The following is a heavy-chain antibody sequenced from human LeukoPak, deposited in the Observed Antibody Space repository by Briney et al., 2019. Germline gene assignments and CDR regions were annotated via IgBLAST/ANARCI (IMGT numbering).Heavy chain of an antibody. Sequence: PGGSLRLSCAASGFTFSSYAMSWVRQAPGKGLEWVSTFSGSGGNTYSADSVKGRFTISRDNSKNTLYLQMNSLRAEDTAVYYCAKDKGYCSGGSRYGYWYFDLWGRGTLVTVSS. D-gene: IGHD2-15*01. CDR3: AKDKGYCSGGSRYGYWYFDL. CDR1: GFTFSSYA. CDR2: FSGSGGNT. V-gene: IGHV3-23*01. J-gene: IGHJ2*01.